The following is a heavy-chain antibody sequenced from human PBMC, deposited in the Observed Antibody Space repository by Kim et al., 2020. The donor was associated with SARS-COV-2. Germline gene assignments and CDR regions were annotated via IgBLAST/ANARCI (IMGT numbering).Heavy chain of an antibody. J-gene: IGHJ4*02. V-gene: IGHV1-69*04. CDR2: IIPILGIA. D-gene: IGHD3-22*01. CDR1: GGTFSSYA. CDR3: ARDTGITMIQGGYFDY. Sequence: SVKVSCKASGGTFSSYAISWVRQAPGQGLEWMGRIIPILGIANYAQKFQGRVTITADKSTSTAYMELSSLRSEDTAVYYCARDTGITMIQGGYFDYWGQGTLVTVSS.